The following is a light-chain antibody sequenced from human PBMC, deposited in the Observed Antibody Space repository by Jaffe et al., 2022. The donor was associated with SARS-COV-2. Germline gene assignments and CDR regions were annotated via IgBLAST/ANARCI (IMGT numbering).Light chain of an antibody. J-gene: IGLJ2*01. CDR1: SSDVGGYNY. CDR2: EVS. Sequence: QSALTQPASVSGSPGQSITISCTGTSSDVGGYNYVSWYQQRPGKAPKLMIYEVSNRPSGVPDRFSGSKSGDTASLTISGLQAEDEADYYCSSFTTISTLTFGGGTKLTVL. CDR3: SSFTTISTLT. V-gene: IGLV2-14*01.